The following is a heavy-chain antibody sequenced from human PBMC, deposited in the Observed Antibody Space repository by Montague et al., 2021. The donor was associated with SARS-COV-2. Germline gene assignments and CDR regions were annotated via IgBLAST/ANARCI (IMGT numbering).Heavy chain of an antibody. Sequence: SLRLSCAASGFTFSSYALTWVRQAPGKGLEWVSFISGSGGSAYYADSVKGRFTISRDNSENTVYLQMTSLRAEDMAMYYCAKERWQQLSFDSGGQGTLVTVSS. CDR2: ISGSGGSA. CDR1: GFTFSSYA. CDR3: AKERWQQLSFDS. D-gene: IGHD5-24*01. J-gene: IGHJ5*01. V-gene: IGHV3-23*01.